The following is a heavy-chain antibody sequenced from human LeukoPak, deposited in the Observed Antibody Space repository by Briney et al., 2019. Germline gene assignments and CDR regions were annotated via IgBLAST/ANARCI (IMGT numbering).Heavy chain of an antibody. J-gene: IGHJ4*02. CDR1: GYTFTSYD. D-gene: IGHD3-22*01. CDR2: INPSGGST. CDR3: ARSGGSYYDSSGYRTRPGPAGY. V-gene: IGHV1-46*01. Sequence: ASVKVSCKASGYTFTSYDINWVRQAPGQGLEWMGIINPSGGSTSYAQKFQGRVTMTRDTSTSTVYMELSSLRSEDTAVYYCARSGGSYYDSSGYRTRPGPAGYWGQGTLVTVSS.